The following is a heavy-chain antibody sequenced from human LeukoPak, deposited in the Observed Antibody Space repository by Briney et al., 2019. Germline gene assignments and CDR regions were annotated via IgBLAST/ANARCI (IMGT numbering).Heavy chain of an antibody. D-gene: IGHD2-2*01. CDR1: GLTFSYYW. CDR3: ARDHQVVVPAPGGYYYGMDV. CDR2: ISGDGSST. V-gene: IGHV3-74*01. J-gene: IGHJ6*02. Sequence: QPGGSLRLSCAASGLTFSYYWMHWVRQAPGKGLVWVSRISGDGSSTNYADSVKGRFTISRDNAKNTLYLQMNSLRAEDTAVYYCARDHQVVVPAPGGYYYGMDVWGQGTTVTVSS.